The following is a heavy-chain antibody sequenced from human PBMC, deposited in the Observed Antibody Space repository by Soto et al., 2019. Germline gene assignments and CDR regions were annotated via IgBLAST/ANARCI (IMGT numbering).Heavy chain of an antibody. D-gene: IGHD6-6*01. CDR1: GGTFSSYA. Sequence: SVKVSCKASGGTFSSYAISWVRQAPGQGLEWMGGIIPIFGTANYAQKFQGRVTITADKSTSTAYMELSSLRSEDTAVYYCARVLGAGSSGYYYYGMDVWGQGTTVTVSS. J-gene: IGHJ6*02. CDR3: ARVLGAGSSGYYYYGMDV. CDR2: IIPIFGTA. V-gene: IGHV1-69*06.